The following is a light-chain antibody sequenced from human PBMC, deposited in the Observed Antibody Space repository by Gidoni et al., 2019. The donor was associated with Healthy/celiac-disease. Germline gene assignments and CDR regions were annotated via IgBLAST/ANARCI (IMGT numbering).Light chain of an antibody. CDR3: NSRDSSGNHLV. J-gene: IGLJ3*02. CDR1: SLRSYY. CDR2: GKN. V-gene: IGLV3-19*01. Sequence: SSELTQDPAVSVDLGQTVRITCQGDSLRSYYASWYPQKPGQAPVLVIYGKNNRPSGIPDRFSGSSSGNTASLTITGAQAEDEADYYCNSRDSSGNHLVFGGGTKLTVL.